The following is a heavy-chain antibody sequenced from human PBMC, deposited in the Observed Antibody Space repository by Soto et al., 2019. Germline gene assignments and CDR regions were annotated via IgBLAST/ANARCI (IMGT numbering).Heavy chain of an antibody. Sequence: PSETLSLTCAVYGGSFSGYYWSWIRQPPGKGLEWIGEINHSGSTNYNPSLKSRVTISVDTSKNQFSLKLSSVTAADTAVYYCARLRAVAGTKRKNWFDPWGQGTLVTVSS. CDR1: GGSFSGYY. CDR2: INHSGST. CDR3: ARLRAVAGTKRKNWFDP. J-gene: IGHJ5*02. D-gene: IGHD6-19*01. V-gene: IGHV4-34*01.